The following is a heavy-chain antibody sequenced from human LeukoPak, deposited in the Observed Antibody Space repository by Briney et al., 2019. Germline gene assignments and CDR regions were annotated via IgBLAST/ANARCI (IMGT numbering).Heavy chain of an antibody. V-gene: IGHV3-23*01. CDR2: ISGSGGST. CDR1: GFTFSSYA. D-gene: IGHD1-26*01. CDR3: TKDLVGATEDFDC. Sequence: PGGSLRLSCAASGFTFSSYAMSWVRQAPGKGLEWVSAISGSGGSTYYADSVKGRFTVSRDNSKNTLYLQMNSLRAEDTAVYYCTKDLVGATEDFDCWGQGTLVTVSS. J-gene: IGHJ4*02.